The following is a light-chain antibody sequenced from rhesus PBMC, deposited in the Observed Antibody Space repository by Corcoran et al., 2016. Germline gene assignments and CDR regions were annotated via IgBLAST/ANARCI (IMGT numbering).Light chain of an antibody. CDR3: LQYSSGPLT. CDR1: QSIISW. V-gene: IGKV1-22*01. Sequence: DIQMTQSPSSLSASVGDTVTITCRASQSIISWLDWYQQKPGKALKLLIYRASSLQKGVPSRFSGSGSGTDFTLTLSSLQPEDFATYYCLQYSSGPLTFGQGTKVEIK. J-gene: IGKJ1*01. CDR2: RAS.